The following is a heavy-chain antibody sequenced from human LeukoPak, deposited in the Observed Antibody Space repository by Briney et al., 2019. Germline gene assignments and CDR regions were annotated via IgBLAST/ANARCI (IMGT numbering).Heavy chain of an antibody. CDR3: AREEASSDYDY. CDR1: GFTFSSYW. CDR2: INSDGSST. D-gene: IGHD4-17*01. Sequence: PGGSLRLSCAASGFTFSSYWMHWVRQAPGKGLVWVSRINSDGSSTSYADSVKGRFTISRDNAKNTLYLQMNSLRAEDTAVYYCAREEASSDYDYWGQGTLVTVSS. V-gene: IGHV3-74*01. J-gene: IGHJ4*02.